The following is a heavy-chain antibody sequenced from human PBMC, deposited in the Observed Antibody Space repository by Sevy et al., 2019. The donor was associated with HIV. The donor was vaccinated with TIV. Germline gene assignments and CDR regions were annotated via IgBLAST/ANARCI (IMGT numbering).Heavy chain of an antibody. Sequence: GGSLRLSCAASGFTFDDYAMHWVRQAPGKGLEWVSGISWNSGSIGYADSVKGRFTISRDNAKNSLYLQMNSLRAEDTALYYCAKVKSVAGRYYYYGMDVWGQGTTVTVSS. J-gene: IGHJ6*02. D-gene: IGHD6-19*01. CDR3: AKVKSVAGRYYYYGMDV. CDR1: GFTFDDYA. V-gene: IGHV3-9*01. CDR2: ISWNSGSI.